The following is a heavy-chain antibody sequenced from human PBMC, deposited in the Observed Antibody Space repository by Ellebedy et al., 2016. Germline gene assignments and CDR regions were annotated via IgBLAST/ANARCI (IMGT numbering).Heavy chain of an antibody. D-gene: IGHD6-13*01. CDR2: IYYSGST. CDR1: GGSISSSSYY. CDR3: ARATLAAVSWFDP. Sequence: SETLSLTCTVSGGSISSSSYYWGWIRQPPGKGLEWIGSIYYSGSTYYNPSLKGRVTISVDTSKNQFSLKLSSVTAADTAVYYCARATLAAVSWFDPWGQGTLVTVSS. J-gene: IGHJ5*02. V-gene: IGHV4-39*07.